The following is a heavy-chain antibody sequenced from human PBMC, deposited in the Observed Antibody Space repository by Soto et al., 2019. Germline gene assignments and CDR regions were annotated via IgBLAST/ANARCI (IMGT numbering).Heavy chain of an antibody. J-gene: IGHJ4*02. CDR1: GFTFSDYY. D-gene: IGHD3-22*01. CDR2: ISTSDSI. CDR3: ARDLGYYDSSGYFDY. Sequence: GGSLRLSCAASGFTFSDYYMSWIRQAPGKGLEWVSYISTSDSIYYADSVKGRFTISRDNAKNSLYLQMNSLRAEDTAVYYCARDLGYYDSSGYFDYWGQGTLVTAPQ. V-gene: IGHV3-11*01.